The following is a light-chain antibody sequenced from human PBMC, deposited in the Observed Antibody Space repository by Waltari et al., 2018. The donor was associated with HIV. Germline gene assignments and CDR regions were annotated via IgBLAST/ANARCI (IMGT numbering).Light chain of an antibody. J-gene: IGKJ2*01. CDR2: DSP. CDR1: QSVATY. V-gene: IGKV3-11*01. Sequence: EIVLTQSPGTLSLSPGERATLSCRASQSVATYLAWYQQQPVQAPRLLIYDSPNRAAGIPARFSGSGSGTDFTLTISSLEPEDFAVYYCHQRSTWPPTFGQGTKV. CDR3: HQRSTWPPT.